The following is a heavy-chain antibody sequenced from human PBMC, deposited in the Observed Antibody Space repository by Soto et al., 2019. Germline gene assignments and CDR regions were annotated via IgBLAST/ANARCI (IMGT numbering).Heavy chain of an antibody. D-gene: IGHD6-13*01. J-gene: IGHJ4*02. CDR1: GFTFNNYA. CDR3: AKGALGSSSWYDFDY. CDR2: ISGSGGST. Sequence: EVQLLESGGGLVQPGGSLRLYCAASGFTFNNYAMNWVRQAPGKGLEWVSSISGSGGSTYYADSVKGRFTISRDNSKNTLYLQMNSLRAEDTAVYYCAKGALGSSSWYDFDYWGQVTLVTVSS. V-gene: IGHV3-23*01.